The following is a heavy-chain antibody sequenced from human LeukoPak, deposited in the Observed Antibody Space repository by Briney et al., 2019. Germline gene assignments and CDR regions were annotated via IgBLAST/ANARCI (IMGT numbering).Heavy chain of an antibody. V-gene: IGHV3-33*06. Sequence: GGSLRLSCAASGFTFKNYGMHWVRQAPGEGLEWLAVIYNDGSNSLYADSVKGRFTISRDNSKNTVYLQVSSLRVEGTAVYYCAKDGSGPYYNLLDLWSQGTLVIVSS. J-gene: IGHJ5*02. D-gene: IGHD2-21*01. CDR3: AKDGSGPYYNLLDL. CDR2: IYNDGSNS. CDR1: GFTFKNYG.